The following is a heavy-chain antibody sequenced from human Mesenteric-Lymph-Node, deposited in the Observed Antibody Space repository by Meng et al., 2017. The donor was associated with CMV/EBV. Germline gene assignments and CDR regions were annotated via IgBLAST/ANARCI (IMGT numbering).Heavy chain of an antibody. CDR3: TTPLMVRGVRMDV. CDR1: GFTFSNAW. J-gene: IGHJ6*02. D-gene: IGHD3-10*01. CDR2: IKSKTDGGTT. Sequence: GESLKISCAASGFTFSNAWMSWVRQAPGKGLEWVGRIKSKTDGGTTDYAAPVKGRFTISRDDSKNTLYLQMNSLKTEDTAVYYCTTPLMVRGVRMDVWSQGTTVTVS. V-gene: IGHV3-15*01.